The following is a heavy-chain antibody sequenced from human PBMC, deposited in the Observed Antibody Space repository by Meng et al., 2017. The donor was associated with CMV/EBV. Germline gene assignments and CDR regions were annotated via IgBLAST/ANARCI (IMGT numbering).Heavy chain of an antibody. Sequence: FTVSSNYMSWVRQAPGKRLEWVSVIYSGGSTYYADSVKGRFTISRDNSKNTLYLQMNSLRAEDTAVYYCARDSGWGYSYGSNWYFDLWGRGTLVTVSS. CDR2: IYSGGST. D-gene: IGHD5-18*01. CDR3: ARDSGWGYSYGSNWYFDL. J-gene: IGHJ2*01. V-gene: IGHV3-66*02. CDR1: FTVSSNY.